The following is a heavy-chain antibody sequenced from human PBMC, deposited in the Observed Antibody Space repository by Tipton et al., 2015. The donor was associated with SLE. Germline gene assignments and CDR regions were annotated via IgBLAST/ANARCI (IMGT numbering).Heavy chain of an antibody. CDR2: IQYDGFTK. J-gene: IGHJ4*02. V-gene: IGHV3-30*04. CDR1: GFTFSSYA. Sequence: SLRLSCAASGFTFSSYAMHFVRQAPGKGLEWVSFIQYDGFTKNYADSVKGRFTISRDNSKNTVYLQMNSLRAEDTALYYCARDAYYYDSSGYLDYWGQGTVVTVSS. CDR3: ARDAYYYDSSGYLDY. D-gene: IGHD3-22*01.